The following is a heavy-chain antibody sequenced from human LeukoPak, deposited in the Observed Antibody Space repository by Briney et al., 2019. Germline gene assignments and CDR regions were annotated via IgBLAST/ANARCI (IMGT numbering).Heavy chain of an antibody. V-gene: IGHV3-53*01. J-gene: IGHJ3*02. CDR1: GFTFSSYG. D-gene: IGHD3-16*01. CDR2: IYSGGIT. CDR3: ARGLDGGGAFDI. Sequence: GGSLRLSCAASGFTFSSYGVHWVRQAPGKGLEWVSIIYSGGITYYADSVKGRFTISRDNSKNTLYLQMNSVRAEDTAVYYCARGLDGGGAFDIWGQGTMVTVSS.